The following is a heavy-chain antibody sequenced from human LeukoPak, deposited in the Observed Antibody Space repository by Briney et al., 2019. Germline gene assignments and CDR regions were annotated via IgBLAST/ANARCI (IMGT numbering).Heavy chain of an antibody. CDR2: IYSGGST. CDR3: ARDLRYSSSWYFDY. V-gene: IGHV3-53*01. J-gene: IGHJ4*02. D-gene: IGHD6-13*01. Sequence: ETLSLTCTVSGGSISSYYWSWIRQPPGKGLEWVSVIYSGGSTYYADSVKGRFTISRDNSKNTLYLQMNSLRAEDTAVYYCARDLRYSSSWYFDYWGQGTLVTVSS. CDR1: GGSISSYY.